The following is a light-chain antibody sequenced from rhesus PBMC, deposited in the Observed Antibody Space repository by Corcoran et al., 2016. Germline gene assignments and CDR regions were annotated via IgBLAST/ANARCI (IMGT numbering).Light chain of an antibody. CDR3: QQHNSYPPT. CDR2: KAS. Sequence: DIQMTQSPSSLSASVGDTVTITCRASQGIISYLAWYQQKPGKAPKLRIYKASTLQRGVPSRFSGSGSGTAFTLTISSLQPEDFATYYSQQHNSYPPTFGGGTKVEIK. CDR1: QGIISY. V-gene: IGKV1-25*01. J-gene: IGKJ4*01.